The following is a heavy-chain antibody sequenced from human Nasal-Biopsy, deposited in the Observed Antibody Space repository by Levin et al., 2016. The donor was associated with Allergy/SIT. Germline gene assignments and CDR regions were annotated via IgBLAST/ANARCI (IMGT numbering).Heavy chain of an antibody. CDR1: GVSLSTLV. D-gene: IGHD2/OR15-2a*01. J-gene: IGHJ4*02. CDR3: VAETPLRSDEY. V-gene: IGHV3-21*04. CDR2: ISTGTSQT. Sequence: GESLKISCAASGVSLSTLVVTWVRQAPGKGLEWVSSISTGTSQTYYADSVKGRFTISRDISFNSVGLQMDALTTGDTAVYFCVAETPLRSDEYWGQGTLVTVS.